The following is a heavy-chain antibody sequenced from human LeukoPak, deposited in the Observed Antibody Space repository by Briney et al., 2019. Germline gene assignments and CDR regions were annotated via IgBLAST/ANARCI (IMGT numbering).Heavy chain of an antibody. CDR3: ARDPYPGGYYFDY. CDR2: IYYSGST. D-gene: IGHD1-1*01. V-gene: IGHV4-59*11. J-gene: IGHJ4*02. Sequence: SETLSLTCTVSGGSISSHYWSWIRQPPGKGLEWIGYIYYSGSTNYNPSLKSRVTISVDTSKNQFSLKLSSVTAADTAVYYCARDPYPGGYYFDYSGQGTLVTVSS. CDR1: GGSISSHY.